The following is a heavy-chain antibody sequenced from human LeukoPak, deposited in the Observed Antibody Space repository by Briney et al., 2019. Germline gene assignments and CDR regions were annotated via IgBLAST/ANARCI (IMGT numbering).Heavy chain of an antibody. Sequence: PGGSLRLSCAASGFTVSSNYMSWVRQAQGKGLEWVSVIYSGGSTYYADSVKGRFTISRDNSKNTLYLQMNSLRAEDTAVYYCARDYGGNPTSVWFDPWGQGTLVTVSS. D-gene: IGHD4-23*01. J-gene: IGHJ5*02. CDR3: ARDYGGNPTSVWFDP. V-gene: IGHV3-53*01. CDR2: IYSGGST. CDR1: GFTVSSNY.